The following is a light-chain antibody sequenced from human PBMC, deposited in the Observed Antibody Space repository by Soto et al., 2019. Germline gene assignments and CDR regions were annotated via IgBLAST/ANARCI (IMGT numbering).Light chain of an antibody. Sequence: EIVMTQSPATLSVSPGERATLSCRASQSVSSNLAWYQQKPGQAPRLVIYGASSRATGIPDRFSGSGSGTDFTLTISRLEPEDFVVYFCQQRSSWPLTFGGGTKVDIK. CDR3: QQRSSWPLT. CDR2: GAS. V-gene: IGKV3D-20*02. CDR1: QSVSSN. J-gene: IGKJ4*01.